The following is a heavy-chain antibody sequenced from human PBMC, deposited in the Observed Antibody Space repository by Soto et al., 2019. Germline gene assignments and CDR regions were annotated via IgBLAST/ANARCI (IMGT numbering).Heavy chain of an antibody. J-gene: IGHJ4*02. D-gene: IGHD1-26*01. Sequence: QVQLQQWGAGLLKPSETLSLTCAVYGGSFSGYSWTWIRQSPGKGLEWIGQINDGGSANYNPSLKSRVTISVDTSNNEFFLELSSVTAADTAVYYCARGLFSETHYSGCWYFFDYWGQGTLVTVSS. CDR3: ARGLFSETHYSGCWYFFDY. CDR2: INDGGSA. V-gene: IGHV4-34*01. CDR1: GGSFSGYS.